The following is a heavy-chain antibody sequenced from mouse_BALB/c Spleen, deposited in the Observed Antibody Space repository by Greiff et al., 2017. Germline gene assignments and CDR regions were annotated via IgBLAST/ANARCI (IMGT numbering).Heavy chain of an antibody. CDR3: ARDSTLLRRAY. CDR1: GFTFTDYY. J-gene: IGHJ3*01. D-gene: IGHD1-2*01. CDR2: IRNKANGYTT. V-gene: IGHV7-3*02. Sequence: EVKLMESGGGLVQPGGSLRLSCATSGFTFTDYYMSWVRQPPGKALEWLGFIRNKANGYTTEYSASVKGRFTISRDNSQSILYLQMNTLRAEDSATYYCARDSTLLRRAYWGQGTLVTVSA.